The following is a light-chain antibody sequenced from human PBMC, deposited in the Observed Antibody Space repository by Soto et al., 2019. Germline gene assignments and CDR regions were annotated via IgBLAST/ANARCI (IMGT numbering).Light chain of an antibody. CDR2: GAS. CDR3: QQYNNWPPWT. V-gene: IGKV3-15*01. CDR1: QSVGSN. J-gene: IGKJ1*01. Sequence: EIVMTQSPATLSVSPGERATLSCRASQSVGSNLAWYQQKPGQAPRLLVYGASTRATGIPARFSGSGSGIEFTLTISSLQSEDFAAYYCQQYNNWPPWTFGQGTKVEIK.